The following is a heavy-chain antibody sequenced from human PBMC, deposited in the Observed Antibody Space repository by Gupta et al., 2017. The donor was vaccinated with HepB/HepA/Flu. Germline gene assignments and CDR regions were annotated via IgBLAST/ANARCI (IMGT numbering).Heavy chain of an antibody. Sequence: QVQLVQSGAEVRIPGASVKVSCKTSGYAFTGYSIHWVRQAPGQGLEWMGWINPSMGDTQYEVKVQARVSLSRDTSIKTASVTAIRQRADDAAYDYCERDGGLDYGLDGWGQGTPVTVSS. D-gene: IGHD6-25*01. V-gene: IGHV1-2*02. CDR2: INPSMGDT. J-gene: IGHJ6*02. CDR1: GYAFTGYS. CDR3: ERDGGLDYGLDG.